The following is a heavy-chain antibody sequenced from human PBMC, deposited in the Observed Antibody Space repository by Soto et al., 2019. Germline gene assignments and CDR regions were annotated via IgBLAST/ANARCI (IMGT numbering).Heavy chain of an antibody. CDR2: IYWDNDK. CDR1: GFSLSTSGVG. D-gene: IGHD4-17*01. CDR3: AHRAGDREAY. J-gene: IGHJ4*02. Sequence: QITLKESGPTLVKPTQTLTLTCTFSGFSLSTSGVGVGWIRQHPGKALEWLALIYWDNDKRYSPSLESRLTITKDTSKNQVVLTMTNVDPVDTATYYCAHRAGDREAYWGQGTLVTVSS. V-gene: IGHV2-5*02.